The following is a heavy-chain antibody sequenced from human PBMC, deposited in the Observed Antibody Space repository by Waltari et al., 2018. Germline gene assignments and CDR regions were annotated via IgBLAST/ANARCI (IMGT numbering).Heavy chain of an antibody. CDR2: INPSGGST. D-gene: IGHD6-6*01. CDR1: GYTFTSYY. V-gene: IGHV1-46*01. J-gene: IGHJ6*02. CDR3: ARKEAARPSYGMDV. Sequence: VQLLESGGGLVQPGGSLRLSCAASGYTFTSYYMHWVRQAPGQGLEWMGIINPSGGSTSYAQKFQGRVTMTRDTSTSTDYMELSSLRSEDTAVYYCARKEAARPSYGMDVWGQGTTVTVSS.